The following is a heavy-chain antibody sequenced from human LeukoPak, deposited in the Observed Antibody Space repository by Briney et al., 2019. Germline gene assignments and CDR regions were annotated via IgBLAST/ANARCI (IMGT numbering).Heavy chain of an antibody. Sequence: ASVKVSCKASGYTFTSYDINWVRQATGQGLEWMGWMNPNSGNTGYAQKFQGRVTMTRNTSISTAYMELSSLRSEDTAVYYCARGITMVRGVIITPIYYYYGMDVWGQGTTVTVS. J-gene: IGHJ6*02. D-gene: IGHD3-10*01. V-gene: IGHV1-8*01. CDR3: ARGITMVRGVIITPIYYYYGMDV. CDR2: MNPNSGNT. CDR1: GYTFTSYD.